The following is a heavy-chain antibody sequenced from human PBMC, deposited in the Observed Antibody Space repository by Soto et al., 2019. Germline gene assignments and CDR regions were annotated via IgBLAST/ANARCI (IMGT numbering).Heavy chain of an antibody. D-gene: IGHD3-3*01. V-gene: IGHV1-18*01. CDR2: ISAYNGNT. CDR1: GYTFTSYG. J-gene: IGHJ3*02. CDR3: ARVRDDFWSGYYNTLLLPRNAFDI. Sequence: ASVKVSCKASGYTFTSYGISWVRQAPGQGLEWMGWISAYNGNTNYAQKLQGRVTMTTDTSTSTAYMELRSLRSDDTALYYCARVRDDFWSGYYNTLLLPRNAFDIWGQGTMVTVSS.